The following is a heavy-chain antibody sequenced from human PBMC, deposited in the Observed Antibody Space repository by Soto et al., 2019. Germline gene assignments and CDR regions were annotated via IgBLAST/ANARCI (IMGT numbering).Heavy chain of an antibody. CDR2: IYHSGST. D-gene: IGHD3-3*01. V-gene: IGHV4-4*02. CDR1: GGSISSSNW. CDR3: AREAGITIFGVVIAWFDP. J-gene: IGHJ5*02. Sequence: QVQLQESGPGLVKPSGTLSLTCAVSGGSISSSNWWSWVRQPPGKGLEWIGEIYHSGSTNYNPSLKSRVTRSVDKSKNKFSLKLSFVTAGLTAVYYCAREAGITIFGVVIAWFDPWGQGTLVTVSS.